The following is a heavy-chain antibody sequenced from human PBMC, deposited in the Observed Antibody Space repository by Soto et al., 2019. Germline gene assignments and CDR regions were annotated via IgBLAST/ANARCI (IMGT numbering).Heavy chain of an antibody. J-gene: IGHJ4*02. CDR2: ISYDGSNK. CDR3: ARGQVGALEY. CDR1: GFTFSSYA. Sequence: QVQLVESGGGVVQPVRSLRLSCAASGFTFSSYAMHWVRQAPGKGLEWVAVISYDGSNKYYADSVKGRFTISRDNSKNTLYLQMNSLRAEDTAVYYCARGQVGALEYWGQGTLVTVSS. V-gene: IGHV3-30-3*01. D-gene: IGHD3-16*01.